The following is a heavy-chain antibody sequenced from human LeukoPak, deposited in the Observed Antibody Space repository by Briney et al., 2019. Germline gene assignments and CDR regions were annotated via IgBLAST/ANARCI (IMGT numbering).Heavy chain of an antibody. Sequence: SETLSLTCAVSGGSISSGGYSWSWIRQPPGKGLEWIGYIYHSGSTYYNPSLKSRVTIPVDRSKSQFSLKLSSVTAADTAVYYCARDRVTTRPYYYYYGMDVWGQGTTVTVSS. V-gene: IGHV4-30-2*01. D-gene: IGHD4-17*01. J-gene: IGHJ6*02. CDR3: ARDRVTTRPYYYYYGMDV. CDR1: GGSISSGGYS. CDR2: IYHSGST.